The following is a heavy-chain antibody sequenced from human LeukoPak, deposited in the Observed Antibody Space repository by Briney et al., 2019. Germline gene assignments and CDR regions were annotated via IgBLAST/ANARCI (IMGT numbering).Heavy chain of an antibody. J-gene: IGHJ4*02. CDR1: GGSVSNYY. CDR2: VYYTGST. Sequence: SETLSLTCSGSGGSVSNYYWSWIRQPPGKGLEWIGYVYYTGSTNYNPSLKSRVTMFEDKSKNQFSLRLYSVTVADTAVYYCARHFAYSSSSYFDYWGQGSLVTVSS. D-gene: IGHD6-6*01. CDR3: ARHFAYSSSSYFDY. V-gene: IGHV4-59*08.